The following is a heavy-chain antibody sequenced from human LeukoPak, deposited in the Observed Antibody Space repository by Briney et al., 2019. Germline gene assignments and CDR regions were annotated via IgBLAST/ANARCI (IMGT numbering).Heavy chain of an antibody. D-gene: IGHD3-3*01. CDR1: GGSISSYY. CDR2: IYYSGST. J-gene: IGHJ5*02. CDR3: ARLEVMGYDFWSGYPGWFDP. V-gene: IGHV4-59*08. Sequence: SETLSLTCTVSGGSISSYYWSWIRQPPGKGLEWIGYIYYSGSTNYNPSLKSRVTISVDTSKNQFSLKLSSVTAADTAVYYCARLEVMGYDFWSGYPGWFDPWGQGTLVAVSS.